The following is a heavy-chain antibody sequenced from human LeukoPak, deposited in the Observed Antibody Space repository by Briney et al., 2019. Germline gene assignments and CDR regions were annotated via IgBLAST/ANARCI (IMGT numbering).Heavy chain of an antibody. D-gene: IGHD3-22*01. CDR1: GFTFTSSA. CDR3: AAEPYYYDSSGYYL. J-gene: IGHJ5*02. CDR2: IVVGSGNT. Sequence: SVRVSCKASGFTFTSSAMQWVRQARGQRLEWIGWIVVGSGNTNYAQKFQERVTITRDMSTSTAYMELSSLRSEDTAVYYCAAEPYYYDSSGYYLWGQGTLVTVSS. V-gene: IGHV1-58*02.